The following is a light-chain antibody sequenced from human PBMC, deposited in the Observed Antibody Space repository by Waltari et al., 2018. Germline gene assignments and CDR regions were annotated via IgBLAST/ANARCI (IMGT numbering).Light chain of an antibody. CDR1: QSLLHTTGHNY. CDR2: LGS. V-gene: IGKV2-28*01. J-gene: IGKJ3*01. Sequence: DIVMTQSPLSLPVTPGEPASISCRSSQSLLHTTGHNYLDWYVQKPGQSPQLLIFLGSQRASGVPDRFSGSGSGTDFTLKISRVEAEDVGVYYCMQGLQTSFTFGPGTKVDIK. CDR3: MQGLQTSFT.